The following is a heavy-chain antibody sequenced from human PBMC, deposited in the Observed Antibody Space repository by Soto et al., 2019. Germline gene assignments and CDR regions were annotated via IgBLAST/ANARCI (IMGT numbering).Heavy chain of an antibody. CDR3: AKATFWSGRPNWFDP. CDR2: ISGSGGST. D-gene: IGHD3-3*01. J-gene: IGHJ5*02. CDR1: GFSFRTYA. V-gene: IGHV3-23*01. Sequence: EVQLLESGGGLIQPGGSLRLSCAASGFSFRTYAMGWVRQAPGKGLEWVSAISGSGGSTYYADSVKGRFTISRDNSKNTLYLQMNSLRAEDTAVYYCAKATFWSGRPNWFDPWGQGTLVTVSS.